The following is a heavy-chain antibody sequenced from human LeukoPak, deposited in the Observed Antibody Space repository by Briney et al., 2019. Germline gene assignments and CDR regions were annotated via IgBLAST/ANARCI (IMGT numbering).Heavy chain of an antibody. J-gene: IGHJ3*01. CDR2: INPKTGAT. V-gene: IGHV1-2*04. D-gene: IGHD1-26*01. CDR1: EYTFIYYY. Sequence: GASVKVSCKTYEYTFIYYYIHWVRQAPGQGLEWMGWINPKTGATKSAQKFQDWVTLTGDTSMNTAYLEVTGLNSDDTAIYYCARRRKELQAFDFWGQGTLVTVSS. CDR3: ARRRKELQAFDF.